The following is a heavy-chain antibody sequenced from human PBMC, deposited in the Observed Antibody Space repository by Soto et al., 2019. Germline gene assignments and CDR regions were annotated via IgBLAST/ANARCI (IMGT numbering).Heavy chain of an antibody. J-gene: IGHJ4*02. CDR3: ASTHGPGYGDGRENDY. CDR2: IYSGGST. V-gene: IGHV3-53*01. D-gene: IGHD5-18*01. Sequence: GGSLRLSCAASEFTFADSWISWVHQAPGKGREWVSVIYSGGSTYYADSVKCRFTISRDNSKNTLYLQMNSLRAEDTAVYYCASTHGPGYGDGRENDYWGQGTLVTVSS. CDR1: EFTFADSW.